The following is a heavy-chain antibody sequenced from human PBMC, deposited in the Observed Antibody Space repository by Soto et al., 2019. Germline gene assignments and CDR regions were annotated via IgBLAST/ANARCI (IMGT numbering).Heavy chain of an antibody. CDR2: IIPIFTTT. V-gene: IGHV1-69*13. D-gene: IGHD6-6*01. Sequence: SVKVSCKASGGTFSNYAIAWLRQAPGQGLEWLGMIIPIFTTTNYAQKFKDRLTISADGSTSTAYMELSGLKSEDTAVYFCARPSGLLGQYSALVDYWGQGTLVTVSS. J-gene: IGHJ4*02. CDR1: GGTFSNYA. CDR3: ARPSGLLGQYSALVDY.